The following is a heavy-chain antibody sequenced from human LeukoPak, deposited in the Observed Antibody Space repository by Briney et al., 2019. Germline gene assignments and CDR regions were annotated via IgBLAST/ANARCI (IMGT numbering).Heavy chain of an antibody. J-gene: IGHJ3*02. CDR1: DGSISPYY. D-gene: IGHD3-10*01. CDR2: IQYSGST. CDR3: ARYGGTYFDT. Sequence: PSETLSLTCTVSDGSISPYYWSWIRQPPGKGLEWIGYIQYSGSTSYNPSLKSRVTISVDTSKNQFSLKLSSVTAADSAVYSCARYGGTYFDTWGQGTMVTVSS. V-gene: IGHV4-59*08.